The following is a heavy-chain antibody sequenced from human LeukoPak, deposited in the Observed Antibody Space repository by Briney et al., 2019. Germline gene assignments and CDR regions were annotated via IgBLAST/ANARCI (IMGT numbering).Heavy chain of an antibody. CDR2: INHSGST. CDR1: GGSFSGYY. V-gene: IGHV4-34*01. Sequence: PSETLSLTCAVYGGSFSGYYWSWIRQPPGKGLEWIGEINHSGSTNYNPSLKSRVTISVDTSKNQFSLKLSSVTAADTAVYYCARGTRTAYYYYYYMDVWGKGTTVTVFS. J-gene: IGHJ6*03. CDR3: ARGTRTAYYYYYYMDV. D-gene: IGHD1-14*01.